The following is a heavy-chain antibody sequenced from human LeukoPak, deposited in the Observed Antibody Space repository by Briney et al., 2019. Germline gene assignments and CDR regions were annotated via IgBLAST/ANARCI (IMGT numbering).Heavy chain of an antibody. Sequence: GGSLRLSCAASEFTFNNYAMSWVRQAPGKGLEWVSSLSANGANTYSADSVKGRFIISRDNSKSTLYLQVNSLRPEDTAVYYCARRSMTGTYYFDYWGQGTLVTVSS. CDR3: ARRSMTGTYYFDY. V-gene: IGHV3-23*01. D-gene: IGHD1-1*01. CDR2: LSANGANT. CDR1: EFTFNNYA. J-gene: IGHJ4*02.